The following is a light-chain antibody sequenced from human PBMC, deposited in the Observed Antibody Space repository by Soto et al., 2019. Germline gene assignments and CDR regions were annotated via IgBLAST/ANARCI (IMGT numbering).Light chain of an antibody. CDR1: SSDVGAYNY. CDR3: SSYACSNNFV. V-gene: IGLV2-8*01. J-gene: IGLJ2*01. CDR2: EVI. Sequence: QSALTQPPSASGSPGQSVTISCTGTSSDVGAYNYVSWYQQHPGKAPKLMIYEVIKRPSGVPDRFSGSKSGNTASLTVSGLQAEDEADYYCSSYACSNNFVFGGGTKLTVL.